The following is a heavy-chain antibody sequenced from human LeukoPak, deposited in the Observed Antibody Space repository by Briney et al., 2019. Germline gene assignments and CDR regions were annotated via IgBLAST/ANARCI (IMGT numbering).Heavy chain of an antibody. V-gene: IGHV4-59*01. D-gene: IGHD5-18*01. J-gene: IGHJ6*03. Sequence: SETLSLTCTVSGGSISSYYWRWIRQPPGKGLEWSGYIYYSGSTNYNPSLKRRVTISVETSKKEFSLKLSSVTAADTAVYYCAGSVDTAMASMDVWGKGTMVTVSS. CDR3: AGSVDTAMASMDV. CDR2: IYYSGST. CDR1: GGSISSYY.